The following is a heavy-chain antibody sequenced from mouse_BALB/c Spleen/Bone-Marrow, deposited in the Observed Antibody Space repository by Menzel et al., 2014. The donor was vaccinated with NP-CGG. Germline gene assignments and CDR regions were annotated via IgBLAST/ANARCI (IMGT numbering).Heavy chain of an antibody. V-gene: IGHV1S81*02. Sequence: VQLQQSGAELVKPGASVKLSCKSSGYTFTSYYMSWVKQRPGQGLEWIGGINPSNGGTNFNEKFKSRATLTVDKSSSTAYRQLSSLTSEDSAGYYCTREGTFFAYWGQGTLVTVSA. CDR3: TREGTFFAY. CDR2: INPSNGGT. CDR1: GYTFTSYY. D-gene: IGHD3-3*01. J-gene: IGHJ3*01.